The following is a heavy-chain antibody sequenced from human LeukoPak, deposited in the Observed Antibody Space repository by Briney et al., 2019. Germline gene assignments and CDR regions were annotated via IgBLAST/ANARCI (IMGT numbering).Heavy chain of an antibody. Sequence: GRSLRLSCGASGFSFDSYGMNWVRQAPGKGREWVAKIWYDGSNKKYADSVRGRFTISRDNSKNTVYLQMNSLRADDTAIYYCARHGGVVVPGARLDYWGQGALVTVSS. CDR3: ARHGGVVVPGARLDY. V-gene: IGHV3-33*01. CDR2: IWYDGSNK. CDR1: GFSFDSYG. D-gene: IGHD2-2*01. J-gene: IGHJ4*02.